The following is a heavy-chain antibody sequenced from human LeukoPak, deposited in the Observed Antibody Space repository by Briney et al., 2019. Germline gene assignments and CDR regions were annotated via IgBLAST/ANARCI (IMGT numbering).Heavy chain of an antibody. D-gene: IGHD2-2*02. CDR3: AKSAQYCSSTSCYTFDY. Sequence: ASVKVTCKASGGTFSSYAISWVRQAPGQGLEWMGRIIPILGIANYAQKFQGRVTITADKSTSTAYMELSSLRSEDTAVYYCAKSAQYCSSTSCYTFDYWGQGTLVTVSS. V-gene: IGHV1-69*04. CDR2: IIPILGIA. J-gene: IGHJ4*02. CDR1: GGTFSSYA.